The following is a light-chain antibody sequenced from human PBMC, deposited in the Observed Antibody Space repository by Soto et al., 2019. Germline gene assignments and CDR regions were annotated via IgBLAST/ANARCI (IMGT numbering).Light chain of an antibody. CDR1: QSVGSRF. CDR2: DAS. CDR3: QQRSNWPWT. J-gene: IGKJ1*01. V-gene: IGKV3-11*01. Sequence: EIVLTQSPGTLSLSPGERATLSCRASQSVGSRFLAWYQQKPGQAPRLLIYDASNRATGIPARFSGSGSGTDFTLTISSLEPEDFAVYYCQQRSNWPWTFGQGTKVDIK.